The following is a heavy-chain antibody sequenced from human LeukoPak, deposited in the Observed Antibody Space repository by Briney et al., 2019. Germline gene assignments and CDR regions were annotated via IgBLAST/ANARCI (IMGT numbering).Heavy chain of an antibody. Sequence: ASLKVSCEASGYTFTANYIHWVGQAPGQGLEWVGWIAPRRGATTYSQKFQDRVTMNRDTSITTTYLELATLRSGDRAVYYCARAGSVESGHYYFDFWGRGTLVTVSS. CDR2: IAPRRGAT. V-gene: IGHV1-2*02. CDR3: ARAGSVESGHYYFDF. D-gene: IGHD1-1*01. CDR1: GYTFTANY. J-gene: IGHJ4*02.